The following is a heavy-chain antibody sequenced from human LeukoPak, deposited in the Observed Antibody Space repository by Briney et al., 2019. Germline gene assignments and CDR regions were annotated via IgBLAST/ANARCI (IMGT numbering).Heavy chain of an antibody. CDR1: GFTFSGYG. D-gene: IGHD1-14*01. CDR2: IRYDESSR. CDR3: ARVRRESRGGAFDI. Sequence: GGSLRLSCAASGFTFSGYGMHWVRQAPGKGLEWVAFIRYDESSRYYADSVRGRFTISRDNSRNTMYLQMNSLRAEDTAVYYCARVRRESRGGAFDIWGQGKMVTVSS. V-gene: IGHV3-30*02. J-gene: IGHJ3*02.